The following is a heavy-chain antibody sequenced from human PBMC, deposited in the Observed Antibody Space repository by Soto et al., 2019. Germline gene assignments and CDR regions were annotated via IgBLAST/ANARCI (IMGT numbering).Heavy chain of an antibody. J-gene: IGHJ6*02. CDR2: IYYSGST. CDR1: GGSVSGGSYY. V-gene: IGHV4-61*01. Sequence: SETLSLTCTVSGGSVSGGSYYWSWIRQPPGKGLEWIGYIYYSGSTNYNPSLNSRVTISVDTSKNQFSLKLNSVTAADTAVYYCARANLGYCTSTTCYTNYYYGMDAWGPGTTVTVSS. CDR3: ARANLGYCTSTTCYTNYYYGMDA. D-gene: IGHD2-2*02.